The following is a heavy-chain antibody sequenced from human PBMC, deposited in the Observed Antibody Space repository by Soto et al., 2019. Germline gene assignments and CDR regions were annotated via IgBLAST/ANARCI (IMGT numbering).Heavy chain of an antibody. Sequence: ASVKVACKASGYTFTIYAMHWVRQAPGQRLEWMGWINAGNGNTKYSQKFQGRVTITSDTSASTAYMELSSLRSEDTAVYYCARDLGGVVPAVMIVYWGQGTLVTVSS. CDR3: ARDLGGVVPAVMIVY. V-gene: IGHV1-3*01. J-gene: IGHJ4*02. CDR1: GYTFTIYA. CDR2: INAGNGNT. D-gene: IGHD2-2*01.